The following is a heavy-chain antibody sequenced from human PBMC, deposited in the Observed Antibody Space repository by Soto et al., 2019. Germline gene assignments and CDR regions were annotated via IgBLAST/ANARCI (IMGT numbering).Heavy chain of an antibody. J-gene: IGHJ4*02. CDR2: IYWDDDK. CDR3: AHFNYYDSSGSYPGGYFDY. Sequence: QITLKESGPTLVKPTQTLTLTCTFSGFSLSTSGVGVGWIRQPPGKALEWLALIYWDDDKRYSPSLKSRLTITKDTXTNXVXPTMTNMDPVDTATYYCAHFNYYDSSGSYPGGYFDYWGQGTLVTVSS. CDR1: GFSLSTSGVG. V-gene: IGHV2-5*02. D-gene: IGHD3-22*01.